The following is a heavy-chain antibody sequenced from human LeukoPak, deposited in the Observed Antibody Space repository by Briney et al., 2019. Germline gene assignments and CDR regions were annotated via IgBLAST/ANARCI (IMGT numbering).Heavy chain of an antibody. CDR1: GFTFSSYG. CDR2: ISGSGGST. D-gene: IGHD6-25*01. V-gene: IGHV3-23*01. CDR3: ANLSGRRNSFDY. J-gene: IGHJ4*02. Sequence: GGSLRLSCAASGFTFSSYGMSWVRQAPGKGLEWVSAISGSGGSTYYADSVKGRFTISRDNSKNTLYLQMNSLRAEDTAVYYCANLSGRRNSFDYWGQGTLVTVSS.